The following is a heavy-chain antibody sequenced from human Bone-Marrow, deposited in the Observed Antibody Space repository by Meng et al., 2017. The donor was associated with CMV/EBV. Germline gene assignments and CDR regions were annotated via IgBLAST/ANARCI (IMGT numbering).Heavy chain of an antibody. CDR3: ARRTNWAYERVDAFDI. D-gene: IGHD7-27*01. CDR1: GYTFTGYY. Sequence: ASVKVSCKASGYTFTGYYMHWVRQAPGQGLEWMGWINPNSGGTNYAQKFQGRVTMTRDTSISTAYMELSRLRSDDTAVYYCARRTNWAYERVDAFDIWGQGTMVTVSS. V-gene: IGHV1-2*02. J-gene: IGHJ3*02. CDR2: INPNSGGT.